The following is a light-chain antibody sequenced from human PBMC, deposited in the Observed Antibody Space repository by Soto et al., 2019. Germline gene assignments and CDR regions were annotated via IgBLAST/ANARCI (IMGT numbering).Light chain of an antibody. CDR1: STDVGGYNY. V-gene: IGLV2-14*01. J-gene: IGLJ1*01. Sequence: QSALTQPASVSGSPGQSITISCTGTSTDVGGYNYVSWYRQRPRKAPKLMIYEVNNRPSGVSNRFSGSKSGNMASLTISELQPEDEGDYYCSSYTSSATLVFGTGAKLTVL. CDR3: SSYTSSATLV. CDR2: EVN.